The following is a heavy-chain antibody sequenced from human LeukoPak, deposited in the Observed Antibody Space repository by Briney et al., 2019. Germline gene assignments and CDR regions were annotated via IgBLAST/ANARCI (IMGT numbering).Heavy chain of an antibody. Sequence: ASVKVSCKASGYTFTDYYMHWVRQAPGQGLEWMGWINPNSGGTNYAQKFQGRVSMTRDTSISTAYMELRRLRSDDTAVYYCARNTINWFDPWGQGVLVTVSS. CDR1: GYTFTDYY. V-gene: IGHV1-2*02. J-gene: IGHJ5*02. CDR2: INPNSGGT. D-gene: IGHD5-24*01. CDR3: ARNTINWFDP.